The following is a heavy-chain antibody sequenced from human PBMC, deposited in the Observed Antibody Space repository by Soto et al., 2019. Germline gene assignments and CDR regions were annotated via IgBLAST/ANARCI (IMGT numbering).Heavy chain of an antibody. CDR2: IYHSGST. CDR3: ARTDGYGSGSYYLD. Sequence: SETLSLTCAVSSGSISSSNWWSWVRQPPGKGLEWIGEIYHSGSTNYNPSLKSRVTISVDKSKNQFSLKLSSVTAADTAVYYCARTDGYGSGSYYLDWGQGTLVTVSS. J-gene: IGHJ4*02. D-gene: IGHD3-10*01. CDR1: SGSISSSNW. V-gene: IGHV4-4*02.